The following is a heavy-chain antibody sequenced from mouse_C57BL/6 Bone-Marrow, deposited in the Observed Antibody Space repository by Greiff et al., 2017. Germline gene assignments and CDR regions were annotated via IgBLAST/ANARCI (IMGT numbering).Heavy chain of an antibody. Sequence: QVQLQQPGAELVKPGASVKMSCKASGYTFTSYWITWVKQRPGQGLEWIGDIYPGSGSTNYNEKFKSKATLTVDTSSSTAYMQLSSLTSEDSAVYYCARRGFTTVVATDWYFDVWGTGTTVTVSS. CDR1: GYTFTSYW. J-gene: IGHJ1*03. D-gene: IGHD1-1*01. V-gene: IGHV1-55*01. CDR3: ARRGFTTVVATDWYFDV. CDR2: IYPGSGST.